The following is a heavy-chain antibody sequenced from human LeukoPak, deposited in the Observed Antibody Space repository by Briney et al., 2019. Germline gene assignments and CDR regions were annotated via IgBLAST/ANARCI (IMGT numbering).Heavy chain of an antibody. Sequence: GGSLRLSCVASGFNFNDYAMYWVRQTPGKGLEWVTLISYDGYDKSYADSVRGRFTISRDNSKNTLYLQMNSLRAEDTAVYYCARDAVRGYSSSSTFVDYYYGMDVWGQGTTVTVSS. CDR3: ARDAVRGYSSSSTFVDYYYGMDV. J-gene: IGHJ6*02. D-gene: IGHD6-13*01. CDR2: ISYDGYDK. V-gene: IGHV3-30*14. CDR1: GFNFNDYA.